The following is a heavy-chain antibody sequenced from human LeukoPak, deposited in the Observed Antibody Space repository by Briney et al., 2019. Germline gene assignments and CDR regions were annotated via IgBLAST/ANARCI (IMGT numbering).Heavy chain of an antibody. CDR3: ARDYSSGSGTYYFYGMDV. CDR1: GGSFSGYY. V-gene: IGHV4-59*01. Sequence: SETLSLTCAVYGGSFSGYYWSWIRQPPGKGLEWIGYIYYSGSTNYNPSLKSRVTISVDTSKNQFSLKLSSVIAADTAVYYCARDYSSGSGTYYFYGMDVWGQGTTVTVSS. J-gene: IGHJ6*02. D-gene: IGHD3-10*01. CDR2: IYYSGST.